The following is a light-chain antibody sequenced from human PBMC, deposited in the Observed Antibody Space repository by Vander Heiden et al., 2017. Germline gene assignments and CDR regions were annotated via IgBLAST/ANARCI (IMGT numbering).Light chain of an antibody. CDR3: QQYYNIPRT. Sequence: DIVMTQSPDYLAVSLGERATINCKSSQSVLSSSNNKNYLTWFQQKPGQPPKLLIYWASTRESGVPDRFSGSGSGTDFTLTISSLHAEDVAVYYCQQYYNIPRTFGQWTKVEIK. V-gene: IGKV4-1*01. CDR1: QSVLSSSNNKNY. CDR2: WAS. J-gene: IGKJ1*01.